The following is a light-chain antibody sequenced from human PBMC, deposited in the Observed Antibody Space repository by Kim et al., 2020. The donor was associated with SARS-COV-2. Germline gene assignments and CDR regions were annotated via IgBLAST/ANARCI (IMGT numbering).Light chain of an antibody. Sequence: SVKLACTLSSGHSSYAIAWHQQQPEEGPRYLMKLNSDGSHSKGDGIPDRFSGSSSGAERYLTISSLQSEDEADYYCQTWGTGIRVFGGGTQLTVL. V-gene: IGLV4-69*01. CDR2: LNSDGSH. CDR1: SGHSSYA. CDR3: QTWGTGIRV. J-gene: IGLJ3*02.